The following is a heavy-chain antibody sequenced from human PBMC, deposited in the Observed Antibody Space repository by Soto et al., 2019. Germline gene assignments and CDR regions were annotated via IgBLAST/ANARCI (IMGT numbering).Heavy chain of an antibody. V-gene: IGHV1-69*02. CDR1: GDTFTFYS. D-gene: IGHD3-10*02. CDR2: INPILSMS. J-gene: IGHJ5*02. Sequence: SVKVSCKASGDTFTFYSINWVRQAPGLGLEWMGRINPILSMSNYAQRFQGRVTMTADKSTSTAYMELSSLRSEDTAIYYCARHEVRVPMFLYYHWGQGTLVTVSS. CDR3: ARHEVRVPMFLYYH.